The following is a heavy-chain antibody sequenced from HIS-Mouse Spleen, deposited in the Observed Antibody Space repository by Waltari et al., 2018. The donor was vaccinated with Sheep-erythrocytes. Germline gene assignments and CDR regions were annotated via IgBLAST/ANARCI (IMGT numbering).Heavy chain of an antibody. J-gene: IGHJ3*02. V-gene: IGHV3-30*18. Sequence: LEWVAVRSYEGINKYYADSVKGRFTISRDNSKNTLYLQMNSLRAEDTAVYYCAKGDAMVYDAFDIWGQGTMVTVSS. CDR2: RSYEGINK. CDR3: AKGDAMVYDAFDI. D-gene: IGHD2-8*01.